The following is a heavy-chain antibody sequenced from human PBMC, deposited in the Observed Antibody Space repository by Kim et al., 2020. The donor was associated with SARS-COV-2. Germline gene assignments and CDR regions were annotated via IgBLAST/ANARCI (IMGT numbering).Heavy chain of an antibody. CDR2: ILAYETGT. V-gene: IGHV3-23*01. CDR3: TGHGSGSS. CDR1: GFTFSNNG. J-gene: IGHJ4*02. Sequence: GGSLRLSCTASGFTFSNNGMSWVRQPPGKGLEWVSDILAYETGTYYADSVKGRFNISRDNSKNTVYLQMNSLRGEDTAVYYCTGHGSGSSWGQGTLVTVSS. D-gene: IGHD3-10*01.